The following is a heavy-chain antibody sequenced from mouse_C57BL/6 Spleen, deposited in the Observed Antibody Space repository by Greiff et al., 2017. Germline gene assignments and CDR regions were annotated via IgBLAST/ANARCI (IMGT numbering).Heavy chain of an antibody. CDR3: TRGIYGNYWYFDV. D-gene: IGHD2-1*01. V-gene: IGHV1-15*01. CDR1: GYTFTDYE. Sequence: VQLQQSGAELVRPGASVTLSCKASGYTFTDYEMHWVKQTPVHGLEWIGAIDPETGGTAYNQKFKGKAILTADKSSSTAYMELRSLTSEDSAVYYCTRGIYGNYWYFDVWGTGTTVTVSS. J-gene: IGHJ1*03. CDR2: IDPETGGT.